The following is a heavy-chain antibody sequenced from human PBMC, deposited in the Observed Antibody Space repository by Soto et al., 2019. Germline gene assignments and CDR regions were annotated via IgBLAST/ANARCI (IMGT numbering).Heavy chain of an antibody. D-gene: IGHD3-9*01. V-gene: IGHV3-9*01. CDR3: TSGRGYNILTGYYPYFDY. CDR2: ISWNSGSI. J-gene: IGHJ4*02. Sequence: SLRLSCAVSGFTFGDYAMHWVRQAPGKGLEWVSGISWNSGSIGYADTVRGRFTISRDNAKNSLYLQMNSLRAEDTALYYCTSGRGYNILTGYYPYFDYWGQGTLVTVSS. CDR1: GFTFGDYA.